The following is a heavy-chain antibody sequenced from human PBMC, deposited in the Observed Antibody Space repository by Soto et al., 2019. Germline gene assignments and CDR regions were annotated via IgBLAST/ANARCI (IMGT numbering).Heavy chain of an antibody. Sequence: SETLSLTCTVSGGSISSGGYYWSWIRQHPGKGLEWIGYIYYSGSTYYNPSLKSRVTISVDTSKNQFSLKLSSVTAADTAVYYCARGYCSGGSCYNGWFDPWGQGTLVTVSS. CDR1: GGSISSGGYY. V-gene: IGHV4-31*03. D-gene: IGHD2-15*01. CDR3: ARGYCSGGSCYNGWFDP. J-gene: IGHJ5*02. CDR2: IYYSGST.